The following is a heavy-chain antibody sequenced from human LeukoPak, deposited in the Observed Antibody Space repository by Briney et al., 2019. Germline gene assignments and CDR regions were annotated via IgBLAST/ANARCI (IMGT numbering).Heavy chain of an antibody. J-gene: IGHJ5*02. CDR1: GFTFSSYS. Sequence: GGSLRLSCSASGFTFSSYSMNWVRQAPGKGLEWVSSITSSSSYIYYADSVKGRFTISRDNAKNSLYLQMNSLRAEDTAVYYCAREMLAAVAAQSWGQGTLVTVSS. CDR3: AREMLAAVAAQS. V-gene: IGHV3-21*01. CDR2: ITSSSSYI. D-gene: IGHD6-19*01.